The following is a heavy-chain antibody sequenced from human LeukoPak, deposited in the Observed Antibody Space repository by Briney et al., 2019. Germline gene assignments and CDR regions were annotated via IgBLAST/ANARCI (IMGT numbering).Heavy chain of an antibody. Sequence: SETPSLTCAVYGGSFSGYYWSWIRQPPGKGLEWIGEINHSGSTNYNPSLKSRVTISVDTSKNQFSLKLSSVTAADTAVYYCARGPPPPRPYYYYGMDVWGQGTTVTVSS. CDR1: GGSFSGYY. V-gene: IGHV4-34*01. CDR2: INHSGST. CDR3: ARGPPPPRPYYYYGMDV. D-gene: IGHD6-25*01. J-gene: IGHJ6*02.